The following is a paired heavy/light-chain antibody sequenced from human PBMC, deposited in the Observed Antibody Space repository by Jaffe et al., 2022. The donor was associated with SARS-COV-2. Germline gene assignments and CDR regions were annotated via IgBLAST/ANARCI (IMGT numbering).Light chain of an antibody. CDR2: AAS. J-gene: IGKJ5*01. V-gene: IGKV1-8*01. CDR3: QQYYSYPFT. CDR1: QGISSY. Sequence: AIRMTQSPSSFSASTGDRVTITCRASQGISSYLAWYQQKPGKAPKLLIYAASTLQSGVPSRFSGSGSGTDFTLTISCLQSEDFATYYCQQYYSYPFTFGQGTRLEIK.
Heavy chain of an antibody. CDR1: GGTFSSYA. Sequence: QVQLVQSGAEVKKPGSSVKVSCKASGGTFSSYAISWVRQAPGQGLEWMGGIIPIFGTANYAQKFQGRVTITADESTSTAYMELSSLRSEDTAVYYCASLDCSSTSCYGSAFDYWGQGTLVTVSS. CDR3: ASLDCSSTSCYGSAFDY. D-gene: IGHD2-2*01. V-gene: IGHV1-69*01. J-gene: IGHJ4*02. CDR2: IIPIFGTA.